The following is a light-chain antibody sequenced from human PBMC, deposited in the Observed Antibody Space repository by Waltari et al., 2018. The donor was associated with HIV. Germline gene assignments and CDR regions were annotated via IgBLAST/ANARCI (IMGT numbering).Light chain of an antibody. CDR3: AAWDDSLSGWV. J-gene: IGLJ3*02. Sequence: QSVLTQPPSASGTPGQRLTISCSASSFTIGSNSLYLYQQLPGTAPKLLIYRNNQRPSGVPDRFSGPKSGTSASLAISGLRSEDEADYYCAAWDDSLSGWVFGGGTKLTVL. V-gene: IGLV1-47*01. CDR2: RNN. CDR1: SFTIGSNS.